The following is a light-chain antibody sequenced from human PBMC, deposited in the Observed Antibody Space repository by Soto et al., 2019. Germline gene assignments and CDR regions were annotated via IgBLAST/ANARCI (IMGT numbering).Light chain of an antibody. J-gene: IGLJ1*01. CDR3: CSYAGSYKGYV. V-gene: IGLV2-11*01. CDR1: SSDVGGYHY. CDR2: DVS. Sequence: QSVLTQPRSVSGSPGQSVTISCTGTSSDVGGYHYVSWYQQHPDKAPKLMIYDVSKRPSGVPDRFSGSKSGNTASLTISGLQAEDEADYYCCSYAGSYKGYVFGTGTKVTVL.